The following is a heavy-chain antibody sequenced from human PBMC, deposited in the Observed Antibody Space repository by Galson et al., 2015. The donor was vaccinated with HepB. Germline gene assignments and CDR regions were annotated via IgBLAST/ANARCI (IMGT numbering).Heavy chain of an antibody. CDR2: IKSKTDGGTT. J-gene: IGHJ6*03. CDR1: GFTFSNAW. Sequence: SLRLSCAASGFTFSNAWMSWVRQAPGKGLEWVGRIKSKTDGGTTDYAAPVKGRFTISRDDSKNTLYLQMNSLKTEDTAVYYCTLRGGALDYSNPRWLVTPDSYYYYMDVWGKGTTVTVSS. V-gene: IGHV3-15*01. CDR3: TLRGGALDYSNPRWLVTPDSYYYYMDV. D-gene: IGHD4-11*01.